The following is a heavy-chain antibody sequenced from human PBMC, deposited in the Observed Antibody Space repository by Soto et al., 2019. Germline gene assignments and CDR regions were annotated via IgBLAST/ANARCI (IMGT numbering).Heavy chain of an antibody. CDR1: GYIFVNYG. CDR2: ISPYSGNT. Sequence: QVQLVQSGDEVRKPGSSVKVSCKASGYIFVNYGIAWVRQAPGQGLEWMGWISPYSGNTHYASKVQGRLTMTTDTSTYTPYMDLGSLTPDDTAVYYWATVDNYATPPPQNVWGQGTTVPVPS. V-gene: IGHV1-18*01. CDR3: ATVDNYATPPPQNV. J-gene: IGHJ6*02. D-gene: IGHD5-12*01.